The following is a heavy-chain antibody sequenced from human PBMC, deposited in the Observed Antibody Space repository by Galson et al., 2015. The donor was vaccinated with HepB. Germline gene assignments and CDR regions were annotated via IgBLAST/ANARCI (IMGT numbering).Heavy chain of an antibody. D-gene: IGHD2-2*01. CDR1: GFTFSRYG. CDR2: IWYDGSNK. V-gene: IGHV3-33*01. J-gene: IGHJ3*02. Sequence: SLRLSCAASGFTFSRYGMHWVRQAPGKGREWVAVIWYDGSNKYYADSVKGRFTISRDNSKNTLYLQMNSLRAEDTAVYYCAREYWTITSCLDEGRDAFEIWGQGTMVTVYS. CDR3: AREYWTITSCLDEGRDAFEI.